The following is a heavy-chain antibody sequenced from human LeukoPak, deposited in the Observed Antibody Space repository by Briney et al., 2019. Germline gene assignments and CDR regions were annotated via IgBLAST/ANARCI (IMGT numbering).Heavy chain of an antibody. D-gene: IGHD4-17*01. CDR2: MNPNSGNT. CDR1: GYSFTNYD. CDR3: ARAQKNGDYADNRFDP. V-gene: IGHV1-8*01. J-gene: IGHJ5*02. Sequence: ASVKVSCYASGYSFTNYDINWVRQATGQGLEWMGWMNPNSGNTGYSQKFQARVTMTRNTSISTAYMELSSLRSEDTAVYYCARAQKNGDYADNRFDPWGQGTLVTVSS.